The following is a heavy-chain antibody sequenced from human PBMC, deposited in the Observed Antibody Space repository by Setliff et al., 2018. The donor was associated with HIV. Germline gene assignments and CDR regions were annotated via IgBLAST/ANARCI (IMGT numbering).Heavy chain of an antibody. CDR2: ISTYNGGA. V-gene: IGHV1-2*02. Sequence: ASVKVSCKASGYTFTNYDINWVRQAPGQGLEWMGWISTYNGGANYRQKFQGRVTMTRDTSISTAYMELSSLRYEDTAIYYCASDIVATYSHFAYWGQGTLVTVSS. D-gene: IGHD5-12*01. CDR3: ASDIVATYSHFAY. J-gene: IGHJ4*02. CDR1: GYTFTNYD.